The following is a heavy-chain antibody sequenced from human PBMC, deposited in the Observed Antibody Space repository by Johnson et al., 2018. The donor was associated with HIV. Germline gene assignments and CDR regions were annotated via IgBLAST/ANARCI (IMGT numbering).Heavy chain of an antibody. V-gene: IGHV3-11*01. CDR1: RFTFSDYY. D-gene: IGHD2-21*02. CDR3: TTECVYWWCLNAFDI. J-gene: IGHJ3*02. CDR2: ISSSGSTI. Sequence: QVQLVESGGGLVKPGGSLRLSCAASRFTFSDYYMSWIRQTPGKGLEWVSYISSSGSTIYYADSVRGRFTISRDNTKNSLSLQMNSLKTEDTAVYYCTTECVYWWCLNAFDIWGQGTTVTVS.